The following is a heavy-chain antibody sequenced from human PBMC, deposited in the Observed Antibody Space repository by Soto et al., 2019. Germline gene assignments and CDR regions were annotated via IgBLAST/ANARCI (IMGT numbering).Heavy chain of an antibody. D-gene: IGHD4-4*01. CDR3: ARDLTENLYYYYYGMDV. V-gene: IGHV1-18*04. J-gene: IGHJ6*02. Sequence: ASVKVSCKAAGYTFTSYGISCVRRAPGQGLEWMGWISAYNGNTNYAQKLQGRVTMTTDTSTSTAYMELRSLRSDDTAVYYCARDLTENLYYYYYGMDVWGQGTTVTVSS. CDR1: GYTFTSYG. CDR2: ISAYNGNT.